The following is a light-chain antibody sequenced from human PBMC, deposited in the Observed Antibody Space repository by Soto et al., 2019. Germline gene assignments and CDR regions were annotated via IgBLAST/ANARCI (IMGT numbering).Light chain of an antibody. CDR2: EVS. J-gene: IGLJ2*01. V-gene: IGLV2-8*01. Sequence: QSALTQPPSASGSPGQSVTISCTGTSSDVGGYNYVSWYQQHPGKAPKLMISEVSKRPSGVPDRFSGSKSSNTASLTASGLKAEYEADYYLSSFAGNNHVVFGGGTKLTVL. CDR3: SSFAGNNHVV. CDR1: SSDVGGYNY.